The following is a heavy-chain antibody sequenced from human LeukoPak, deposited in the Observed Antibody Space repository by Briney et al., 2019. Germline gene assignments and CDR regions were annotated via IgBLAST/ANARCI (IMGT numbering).Heavy chain of an antibody. V-gene: IGHV3-23*01. CDR1: GFTFSSYA. CDR2: ISGSGGST. CDR3: AKDGHYYDSSGYYYTFYFDY. J-gene: IGHJ4*02. Sequence: GGSLRLSCAASGFTFSSYAMSWVRQAPGKGLEWVSAISGSGGSTYYADSVKGRFTISRGNSKNTLYLQMNSLRAEDTAVYYCAKDGHYYDSSGYYYTFYFDYWGQGTLVTVSS. D-gene: IGHD3-22*01.